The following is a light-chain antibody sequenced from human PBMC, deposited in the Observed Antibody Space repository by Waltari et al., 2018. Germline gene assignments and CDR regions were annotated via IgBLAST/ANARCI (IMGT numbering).Light chain of an antibody. J-gene: IGLJ3*02. CDR2: GNS. CDR3: QSYDSSLSGWV. Sequence: QSVLTQPPSVSGAPGQRVPISCTGSSSNIGAGYDVNWYQQLPGTAPKLLIYGNSSRPSGVPDRFSGSKSGTSASLAITGLQAEDEADYYCQSYDSSLSGWVFGGGTKLTVL. CDR1: SSNIGAGYD. V-gene: IGLV1-40*01.